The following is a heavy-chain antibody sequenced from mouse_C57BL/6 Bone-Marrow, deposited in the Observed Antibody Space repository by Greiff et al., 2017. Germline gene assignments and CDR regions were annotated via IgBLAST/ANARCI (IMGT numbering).Heavy chain of an antibody. CDR3: ARIGNYAMDY. J-gene: IGHJ4*01. CDR1: GYTFTSYW. D-gene: IGHD1-1*02. CDR2: IDPSDSYT. Sequence: QVQLQQPGAELVMPGASVKLSCKASGYTFTSYWMHWVKQRPGQGLEWIGEIDPSDSYTNYNQKFKGKSTLTVDKSSSTAYMQLNSLTSEDSAVYYCARIGNYAMDYWGQGTSVTVSS. V-gene: IGHV1-69*01.